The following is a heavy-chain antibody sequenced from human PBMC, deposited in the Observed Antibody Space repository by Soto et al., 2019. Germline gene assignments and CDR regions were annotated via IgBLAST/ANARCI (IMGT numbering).Heavy chain of an antibody. CDR1: GYTCTSYG. J-gene: IGHJ6*02. CDR3: ARDRVVVVPAAKDYYYYGMDI. V-gene: IGHV1-18*01. Sequence: ASVKVSCKASGYTCTSYGISWVRQAPGQGLEWMGWISAYNGNTNYAQKLQGRVTMTTDTSTSTAYMELRRLRSDDTAVYYCARDRVVVVPAAKDYYYYGMDIWGQGSRVTVCS. CDR2: ISAYNGNT. D-gene: IGHD2-2*01.